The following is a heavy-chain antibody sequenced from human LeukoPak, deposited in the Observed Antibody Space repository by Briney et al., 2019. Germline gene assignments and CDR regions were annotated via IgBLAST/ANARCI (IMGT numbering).Heavy chain of an antibody. J-gene: IGHJ4*02. CDR3: ARNQGVNREQQLVRLSYFDY. CDR1: GGSISSSSYY. V-gene: IGHV4-39*01. CDR2: IYYSGST. Sequence: SETLSLTCTVSGGSISSSSYYWGWIRQPPGKGLEWIGSIYYSGSTYYNPSLKSRVTISVDTSKNQFSLKLSSVTAADTAVYYCARNQGVNREQQLVRLSYFDYWGQGTLVTVSS. D-gene: IGHD6-13*01.